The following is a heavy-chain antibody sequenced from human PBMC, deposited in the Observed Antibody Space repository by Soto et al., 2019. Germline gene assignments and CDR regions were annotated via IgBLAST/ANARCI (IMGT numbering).Heavy chain of an antibody. J-gene: IGHJ4*02. D-gene: IGHD6-6*01. V-gene: IGHV3-30*18. CDR1: GFTFSNYA. CDR3: AKDSSFLRHYFDY. CDR2: ISYDGRNK. Sequence: QVQLVESGGGEVQPGRSLRLSCAVSGFTFSNYAMHWVRQAPGKGLEWMALISYDGRNKYYADSVYDRFTISRDNSKNTLYLQMNSLGADDTALYYCAKDSSFLRHYFDYWGQGTLVTVSS.